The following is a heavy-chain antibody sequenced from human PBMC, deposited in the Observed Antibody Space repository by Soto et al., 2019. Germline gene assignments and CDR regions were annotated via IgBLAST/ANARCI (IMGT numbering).Heavy chain of an antibody. CDR3: ARGGYYDNSCRKFSHYGLDV. J-gene: IGHJ6*02. Sequence: QVQLAQSTGEVKKPGASVRVSCQATGYTFIRYGIALVRQAPGQGSVWMGWISPYNDHTVYAQTFQGRVTITADTSTITVYLKLRGLKSDDTAVYYCARGGYYDNSCRKFSHYGLDVWGQGTSVSVSS. CDR1: GYTFIRYG. CDR2: ISPYNDHT. D-gene: IGHD3-16*01. V-gene: IGHV1-18*01.